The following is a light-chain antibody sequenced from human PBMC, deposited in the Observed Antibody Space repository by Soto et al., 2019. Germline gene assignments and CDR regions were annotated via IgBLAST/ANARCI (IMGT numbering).Light chain of an antibody. CDR3: SSYTSSSTQV. V-gene: IGLV2-14*01. J-gene: IGLJ2*01. CDR2: DVS. Sequence: QSVLTQPASMSGSPGQSITISCTGTSSDVGGYNYVSWYQQHPGKAPKLMIYDVSNRPSGVSNRFSGSKSGNMASLTISGLQAEDEADYYCSSYTSSSTQVFGGGTKVTVL. CDR1: SSDVGGYNY.